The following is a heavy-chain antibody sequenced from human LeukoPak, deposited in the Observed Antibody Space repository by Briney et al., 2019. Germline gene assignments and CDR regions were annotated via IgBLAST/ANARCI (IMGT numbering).Heavy chain of an antibody. D-gene: IGHD3-10*01. J-gene: IGHJ4*02. CDR2: IYTSGST. CDR3: GRVRGVGNNSGSFEY. Sequence: PSETLSLTCTVSGASISSGSYYWSWIRQPAGKGLEWIGRIYTSGSTTYNPSLKSRVTISVDTSKNQFSLKLSSVTAADTAVYYWGRVRGVGNNSGSFEYGARGPWVTVP. V-gene: IGHV4-61*02. CDR1: GASISSGSYY.